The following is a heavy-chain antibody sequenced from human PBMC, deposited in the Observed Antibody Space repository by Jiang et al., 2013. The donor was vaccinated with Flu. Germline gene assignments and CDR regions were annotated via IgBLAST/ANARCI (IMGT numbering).Heavy chain of an antibody. J-gene: IGHJ3*02. D-gene: IGHD2-2*01. Sequence: GAEVKKPGASVKVSCKASGYTFTSYYMHWVRQAPGQGLEWMGIINPSGGSTSYAQKFQGRVTMTRDTSTSTVYMELSSLRSEDTAVYYCATTEPLGYCSSTSCKIRDNAFDIWAKGQWSPSLQ. CDR2: INPSGGST. V-gene: IGHV1-46*01. CDR3: ATTEPLGYCSSTSCKIRDNAFDI. CDR1: GYTFTSYY.